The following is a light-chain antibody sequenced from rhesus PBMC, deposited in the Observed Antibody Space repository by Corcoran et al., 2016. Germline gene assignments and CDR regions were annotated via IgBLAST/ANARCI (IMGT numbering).Light chain of an antibody. CDR2: GAS. Sequence: EIVMTQSPATLSLSPGEGATLSCRASQSVSSNLAWYQQKPGQAPRLPIYGASNRATGIPDRFSGSGSGTEFTLTMKNLEPEDFAVYFCQQYSDWSSFGQGTKVGIK. V-gene: IGKV3-42*03. CDR3: QQYSDWSS. CDR1: QSVSSN. J-gene: IGKJ2*01.